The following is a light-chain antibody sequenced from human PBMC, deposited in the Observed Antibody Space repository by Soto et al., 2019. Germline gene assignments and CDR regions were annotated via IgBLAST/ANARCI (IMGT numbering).Light chain of an antibody. V-gene: IGKV3-11*01. CDR2: DAS. CDR3: QQRSNWPPRT. Sequence: EIVLTQSPATLSLSPGERATLSCRASQSVSTYLAWYQQKPGQAPRLLIYDASNRATGIPGRFSGSGSGTDFTPTISSLEPEDFAVYYCQQRSNWPPRTFGQGTKLEIK. CDR1: QSVSTY. J-gene: IGKJ2*01.